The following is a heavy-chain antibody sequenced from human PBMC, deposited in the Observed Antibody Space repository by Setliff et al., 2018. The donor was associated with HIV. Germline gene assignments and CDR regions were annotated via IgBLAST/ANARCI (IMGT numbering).Heavy chain of an antibody. J-gene: IGHJ3*01. V-gene: IGHV1-2*06. Sequence: GASVKVSCKATEYMILAYKMNWVRQAPDQGLEWIGRISPNNGAAEYAPKFQGRVIMTLDTSISTAYLEIPRLTSDDAAVYYCARPRVFDSFDVWGQGTMVTVS. CDR1: EYMILAYK. CDR3: ARPRVFDSFDV. CDR2: ISPNNGAA.